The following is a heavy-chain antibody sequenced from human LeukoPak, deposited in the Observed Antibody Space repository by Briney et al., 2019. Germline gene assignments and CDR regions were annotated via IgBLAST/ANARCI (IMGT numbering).Heavy chain of an antibody. CDR2: IYYSGST. CDR3: ARAPVLLWFGEYYYYMDV. CDR1: GGSISSYY. J-gene: IGHJ6*03. V-gene: IGHV4-59*01. D-gene: IGHD3-10*01. Sequence: SETLSLTCTVSGGSISSYYWSWIRQPPGKGLEWIGYIYYSGSTNYNPSLKSRVTISVDTSKNQFSLKLSSVTAADTAVYYCARAPVLLWFGEYYYYMDVWGKGTTVTVSS.